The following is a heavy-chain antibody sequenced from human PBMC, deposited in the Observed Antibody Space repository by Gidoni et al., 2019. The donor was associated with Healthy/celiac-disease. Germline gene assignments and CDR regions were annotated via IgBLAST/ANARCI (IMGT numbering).Heavy chain of an antibody. CDR3: TTDYGDYGYYFDY. CDR2: IKSKTDGGTT. CDR1: GFTFSNAW. Sequence: EVQLVESGGGLVKPGGSLRLSCAPSGFTFSNAWMSWVRQAPGKGLEWVGRIKSKTDGGTTDYAAPVKGRFTISRDDSKNTLYLQMNSMKTEDTAVYYCTTDYGDYGYYFDYWGQGTLVTVSS. J-gene: IGHJ4*02. D-gene: IGHD4-17*01. V-gene: IGHV3-15*01.